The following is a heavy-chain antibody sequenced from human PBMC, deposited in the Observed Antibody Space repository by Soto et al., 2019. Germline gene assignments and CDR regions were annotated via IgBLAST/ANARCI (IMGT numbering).Heavy chain of an antibody. CDR3: ACRIAVAGTVDY. Sequence: QVQLQESGPGLVKPSQTLSLTCTVSGGSISSGGYYWSWIRQHPGQGLEWIGYIYYSGSTYYNPSLKSRVTISVDTSKNQFSLKLSSVTASDTAVYYCACRIAVAGTVDYWGQGTLVTVSS. CDR2: IYYSGST. V-gene: IGHV4-31*03. D-gene: IGHD6-19*01. CDR1: GGSISSGGYY. J-gene: IGHJ4*02.